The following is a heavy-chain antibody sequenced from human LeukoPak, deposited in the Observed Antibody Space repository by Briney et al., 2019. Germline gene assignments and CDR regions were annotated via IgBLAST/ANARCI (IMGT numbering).Heavy chain of an antibody. V-gene: IGHV3-74*01. CDR1: GFTFSSYG. D-gene: IGHD3/OR15-3a*01. Sequence: GGSLRLSCAASGFTFSSYGMHWVRQAPGKGLVWVSRINSDGSSTSYADSVKGRFTISRDNAKSTLYLQMNSLRAEDAAVYYCARDLEGLDWFDAWGQGTLVTVSS. J-gene: IGHJ5*02. CDR2: INSDGSST. CDR3: ARDLEGLDWFDA.